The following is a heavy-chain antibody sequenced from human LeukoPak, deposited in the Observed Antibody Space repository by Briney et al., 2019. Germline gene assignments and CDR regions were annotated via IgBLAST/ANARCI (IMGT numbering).Heavy chain of an antibody. D-gene: IGHD1-26*01. Sequence: GGSLRLSCEASGFTFSGSAIHWVRQSSGKGLEWVGHIDKKDNFYATTSAASVTGRFTISRDDSKNTAYLQMNSLKTEDTALYYCTRDSGTYNWLDPWGQGTLVTVSS. CDR3: TRDSGTYNWLDP. J-gene: IGHJ5*02. CDR1: GFTFSGSA. V-gene: IGHV3-73*01. CDR2: IDKKDNFYAT.